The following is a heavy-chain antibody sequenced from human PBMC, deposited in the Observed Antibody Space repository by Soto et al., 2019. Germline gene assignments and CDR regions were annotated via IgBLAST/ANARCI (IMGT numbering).Heavy chain of an antibody. CDR3: ARERDYYDSSGHQGYYYGMDV. CDR1: GGSISSGGYY. J-gene: IGHJ6*02. V-gene: IGHV4-31*03. Sequence: SETLSLTCTVSGGSISSGGYYWSWIRQHPGKGLEWIGYIYYSGSTYYNPSLKSRVTISVDTSKNQFSLKLSSVTAADTAVYYCARERDYYDSSGHQGYYYGMDVWGQGTTVTVSS. D-gene: IGHD3-22*01. CDR2: IYYSGST.